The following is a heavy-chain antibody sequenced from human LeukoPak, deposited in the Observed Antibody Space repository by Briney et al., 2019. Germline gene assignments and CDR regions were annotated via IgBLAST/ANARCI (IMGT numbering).Heavy chain of an antibody. CDR2: IDPSDSYT. CDR1: GYGFTSYW. CDR3: AILYGDYPDY. D-gene: IGHD4-17*01. V-gene: IGHV5-10-1*01. Sequence: GESLRISCKGSGYGFTSYWITWVRQMPGKGLEWMGTIDPSDSYTNYSPSFQGHVTISADKSISTAYLQWSSLKASDTAMYYCAILYGDYPDYWGQGTLVTVSS. J-gene: IGHJ4*02.